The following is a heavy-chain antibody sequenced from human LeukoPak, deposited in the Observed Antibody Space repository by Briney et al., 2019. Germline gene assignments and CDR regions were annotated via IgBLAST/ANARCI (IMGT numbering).Heavy chain of an antibody. CDR2: ISGSAATT. CDR1: GFTFSSFA. Sequence: GGSLRLSCAASGFTFSSFAMSWVRQAPGKGLEWVSGISGSAATTYFANSVKGRFSISRDNSKNTLFLQMNSLRAEDTAIYYCVKDRNWMKFDYWGQGALVTVSS. J-gene: IGHJ4*02. CDR3: VKDRNWMKFDY. V-gene: IGHV3-23*01. D-gene: IGHD1-20*01.